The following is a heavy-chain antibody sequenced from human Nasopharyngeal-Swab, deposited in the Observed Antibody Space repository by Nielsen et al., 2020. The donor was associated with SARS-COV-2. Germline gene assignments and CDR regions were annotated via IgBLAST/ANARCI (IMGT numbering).Heavy chain of an antibody. CDR2: IYTGGSA. V-gene: IGHV4-61*02. D-gene: IGHD3-16*01. J-gene: IGHJ2*01. CDR3: ARASYADWYFDL. Sequence: SETLSLTCTVSGGSVSVGYYYWNWIRQPAGKGLEWIGRIYTGGSANYNPSLKSRVTISGDTSKKQFSLQMSSVTAADTAVYYRARASYADWYFDLWGRGTLVTVSS. CDR1: GGSVSVGYYY.